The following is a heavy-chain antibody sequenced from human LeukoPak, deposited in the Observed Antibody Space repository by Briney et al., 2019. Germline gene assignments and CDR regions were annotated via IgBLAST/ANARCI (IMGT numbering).Heavy chain of an antibody. D-gene: IGHD3-3*01. CDR2: INHSGSA. CDR1: GGSFSGYY. V-gene: IGHV4-34*01. J-gene: IGHJ3*02. Sequence: SETLSLTCAVYGGSFSGYYWSWIRQPPGKGLEWIGEINHSGSANYNPSLKSRVTISVDTSKNQFSLKLSSVTAADTAVYYCARRLFFGVVTLRGSAFDIWGQGTMVTVSS. CDR3: ARRLFFGVVTLRGSAFDI.